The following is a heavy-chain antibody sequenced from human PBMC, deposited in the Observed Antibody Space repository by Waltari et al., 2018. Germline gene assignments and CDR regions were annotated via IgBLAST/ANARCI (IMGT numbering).Heavy chain of an antibody. CDR3: AREETRDRVRIFDY. J-gene: IGHJ4*02. D-gene: IGHD3-10*01. CDR1: GGSISSSNW. Sequence: QVQLQESGPGLVKPSGTLSPTCAVSGGSISSSNWWSWVRQPPGKGLELIGEIYESGDTNYNPSRKSRCTISVDKSKNQFSLKLSSVTAADTAVYYCAREETRDRVRIFDYWGQGTLVTVSS. CDR2: IYESGDT. V-gene: IGHV4-4*02.